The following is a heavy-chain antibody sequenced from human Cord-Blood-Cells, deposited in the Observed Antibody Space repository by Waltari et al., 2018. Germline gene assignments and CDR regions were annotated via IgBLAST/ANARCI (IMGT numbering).Heavy chain of an antibody. J-gene: IGHJ4*02. Sequence: QVQLVQSGAEVKKPGASVTVSCKASGYTFTGHYMHWVRPAPGQGLEWMGWINPNSGGTNYAQKFQGRVTMTRDTSISTAYMELSRLRSDDTAVYYCARVRPNWAIGGLDYWGQGTLVTVSS. V-gene: IGHV1-2*02. CDR3: ARVRPNWAIGGLDY. D-gene: IGHD7-27*01. CDR2: INPNSGGT. CDR1: GYTFTGHY.